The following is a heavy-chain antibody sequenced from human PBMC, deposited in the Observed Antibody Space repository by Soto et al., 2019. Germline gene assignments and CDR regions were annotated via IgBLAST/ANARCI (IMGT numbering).Heavy chain of an antibody. CDR1: GFTFTKFA. Sequence: PGGSLRLSCAASGFTFTKFAMSWVRQAPGKGLEWVASISGPGGSTHYAESVKGRFTISRDNSNDTVSLQMNSLRVEDTALYFCAKDRRIAVSHFDFWGQGTLVTVSS. J-gene: IGHJ4*02. D-gene: IGHD6-19*01. V-gene: IGHV3-23*01. CDR2: ISGPGGST. CDR3: AKDRRIAVSHFDF.